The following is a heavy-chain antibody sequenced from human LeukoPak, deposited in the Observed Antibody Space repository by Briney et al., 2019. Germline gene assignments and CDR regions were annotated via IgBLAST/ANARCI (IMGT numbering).Heavy chain of an antibody. CDR3: ARVGVPDAFDI. J-gene: IGHJ3*02. CDR1: GGSISSYY. V-gene: IGHV4-59*01. CDR2: IYYSGST. Sequence: SETLSLTCTVSGGSISSYYWSWIRQPPGKGLEWIGYIYYSGSTNYNPSLKSRVTISVDTSKNQFSLKLSSVTAADTAVYYCARVGVPDAFDIWGQGTMVTVSS. D-gene: IGHD3-10*01.